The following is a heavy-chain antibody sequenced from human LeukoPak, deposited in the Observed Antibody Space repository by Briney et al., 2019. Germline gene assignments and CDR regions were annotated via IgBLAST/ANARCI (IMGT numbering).Heavy chain of an antibody. CDR2: IYTSGST. Sequence: PSETLSLTCTVSGGSISTYYWSWIRQPAGKGLEWIGRIYTSGSTNYNPSLKSRVTMSVDTSKNQFSLELSSVTAADTAIYFCARDRSYDHAFDIWGQGTMVTVSS. V-gene: IGHV4-4*07. CDR3: ARDRSYDHAFDI. D-gene: IGHD5-18*01. J-gene: IGHJ3*02. CDR1: GGSISTYY.